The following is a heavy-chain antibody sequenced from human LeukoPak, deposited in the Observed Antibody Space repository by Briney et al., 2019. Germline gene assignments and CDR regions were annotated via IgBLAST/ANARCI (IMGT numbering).Heavy chain of an antibody. D-gene: IGHD2-2*01. CDR1: GGTFSSYA. CDR3: ARAAYNRGIAVVQVGMDV. Sequence: SVKVSCKASGGTFSSYAISWVRRAPGQGLEWMGGIIPIFGTANYAQKFQGRVTITADESTSTAYMELSSLRSEDTAVYYCARAAYNRGIAVVQVGMDVWGQGTTVTVSS. J-gene: IGHJ6*02. V-gene: IGHV1-69*13. CDR2: IIPIFGTA.